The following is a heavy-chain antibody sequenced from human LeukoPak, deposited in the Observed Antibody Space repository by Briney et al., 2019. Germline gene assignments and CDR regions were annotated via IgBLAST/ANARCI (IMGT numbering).Heavy chain of an antibody. V-gene: IGHV3-11*01. Sequence: KPGGSLRLYCAASGFIFSDYYMSWIRQAPGKGLEWVSFISDGGRPLHYADSVKGRFTISRDNAKNSLYLQMNSLRDEDTAVYFCARRYCTPSSCYSDYWGQGALVTVSS. J-gene: IGHJ4*02. CDR1: GFIFSDYY. CDR2: ISDGGRPL. CDR3: ARRYCTPSSCYSDY. D-gene: IGHD2-8*01.